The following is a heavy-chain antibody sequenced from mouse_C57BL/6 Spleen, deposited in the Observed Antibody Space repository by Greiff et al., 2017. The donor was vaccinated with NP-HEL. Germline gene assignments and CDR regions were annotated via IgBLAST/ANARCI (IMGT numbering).Heavy chain of an antibody. CDR1: GYTFTDYY. Sequence: QVQLQQSGAELVRPGASVKLSCKASGYTFTDYYINWVKQRPGQGLEWIARIYPGSGNTYYNEKFKGKATLTAEKSSSTAYMQLSSLTSEDSAVYFCARDTDGGFDYWGQGTTLTVSS. CDR3: ARDTDGGFDY. CDR2: IYPGSGNT. V-gene: IGHV1-76*01. D-gene: IGHD1-1*01. J-gene: IGHJ2*01.